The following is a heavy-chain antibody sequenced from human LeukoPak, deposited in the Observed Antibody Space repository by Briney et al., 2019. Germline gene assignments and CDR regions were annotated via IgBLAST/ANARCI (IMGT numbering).Heavy chain of an antibody. CDR2: INHSGST. CDR3: ARWGVDTAMVFDY. V-gene: IGHV4-34*01. D-gene: IGHD5-18*01. CDR1: GGSFSGYY. J-gene: IGHJ4*02. Sequence: PSETLSLTCAVYGGSFSGYYWSWIRQPPGKGLEWIGEINHSGSTNYNPSLKSRVTISVDKSKNQFSLKLSSVTAADTAVYYCARWGVDTAMVFDYWGQGTLVTVSS.